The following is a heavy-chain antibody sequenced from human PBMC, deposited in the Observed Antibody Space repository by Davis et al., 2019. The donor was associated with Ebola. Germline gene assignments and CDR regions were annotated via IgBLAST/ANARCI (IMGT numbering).Heavy chain of an antibody. J-gene: IGHJ4*02. CDR2: IYSGGSP. D-gene: IGHD6-19*01. CDR3: ARGGISSGRDY. Sequence: GESLKISCAASGFTVSSNYMSWVRQAPGKGLEWVSVIYSGGSPYYADSVKGRFTISRDNSKNTLYLQMNSLRAEDTAVYYCARGGISSGRDYWGQGTLATVSS. CDR1: GFTVSSNY. V-gene: IGHV3-53*01.